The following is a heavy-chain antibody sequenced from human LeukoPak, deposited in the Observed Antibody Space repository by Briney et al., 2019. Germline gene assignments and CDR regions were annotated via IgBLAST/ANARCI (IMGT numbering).Heavy chain of an antibody. CDR2: MQNDGTTK. J-gene: IGHJ4*02. V-gene: IGHV3-30*02. D-gene: IGHD2-15*01. CDR1: GFSFSTFG. Sequence: GGSLRLFCATSGFSFSTFGLHRVRQTPGKGLEWVAFMQNDGTTKYFTDSVEGRFTISRDNAKNSLHLQMHSLRAEDTAVYYCVRDNPRCCGVVPANIDDYWGQGTLVTVSS. CDR3: VRDNPRCCGVVPANIDDY.